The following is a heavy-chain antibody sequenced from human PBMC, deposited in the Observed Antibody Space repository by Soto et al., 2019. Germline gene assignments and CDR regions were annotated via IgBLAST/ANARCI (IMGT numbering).Heavy chain of an antibody. CDR3: ARGAALTPILHFDF. Sequence: QVQLVESGGGVVQPGRSLRVSCAASGFTFKNYAMHWVRQAPGKGLEWVAVISSDGGNEYYADSLKGRFTISRDNSNNTLYLQMKSLGPEDTAVYYCARGAALTPILHFDFWGQGTPVTVSS. CDR1: GFTFKNYA. D-gene: IGHD2-21*02. J-gene: IGHJ4*02. CDR2: ISSDGGNE. V-gene: IGHV3-30-3*01.